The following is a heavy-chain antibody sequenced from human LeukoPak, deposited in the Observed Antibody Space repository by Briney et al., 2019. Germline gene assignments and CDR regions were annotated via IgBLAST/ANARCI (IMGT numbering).Heavy chain of an antibody. V-gene: IGHV3-23*01. D-gene: IGHD6-13*01. J-gene: IGHJ3*02. Sequence: GGSLRLSCAASGFTFSSYAMHWVRQAPGKGLEWVSAISGSGGSTYYADSVKGRFTISRDNSKNTLYLQMNSLRAEDTAVYYCAKPLYSSSWYGAFDIWGQGTMVTVSS. CDR3: AKPLYSSSWYGAFDI. CDR2: ISGSGGST. CDR1: GFTFSSYA.